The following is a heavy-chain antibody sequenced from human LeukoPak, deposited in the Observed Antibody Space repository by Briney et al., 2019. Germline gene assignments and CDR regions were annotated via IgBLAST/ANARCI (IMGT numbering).Heavy chain of an antibody. CDR3: AKGYDYDILTGYHDYFDY. J-gene: IGHJ4*02. Sequence: GGSVRLSCAASGFTFSSYGMHWVRQAPGKGLEWVAVISYDGSNKYYADSVKGRFTISRDNSKNTLYLQMNSLRAEDTAVYYCAKGYDYDILTGYHDYFDYWGQGTVDRVSS. D-gene: IGHD3-9*01. V-gene: IGHV3-30*18. CDR1: GFTFSSYG. CDR2: ISYDGSNK.